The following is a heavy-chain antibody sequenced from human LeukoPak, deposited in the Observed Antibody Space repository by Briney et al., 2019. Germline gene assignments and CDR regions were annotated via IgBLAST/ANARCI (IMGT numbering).Heavy chain of an antibody. D-gene: IGHD6-19*01. V-gene: IGHV3-30-3*01. CDR3: ARPPGIAVAGNFDY. J-gene: IGHJ4*02. CDR2: ISYDGSNK. Sequence: GGSLRLSFAASGFTFSSHAMSWVRQAPGKGLEWVAVISYDGSNKYYADSVKGRFTISRDNSKNTLYLQMNSLRAEDTAVYYCARPPGIAVAGNFDYWGQGTLVTVSS. CDR1: GFTFSSHA.